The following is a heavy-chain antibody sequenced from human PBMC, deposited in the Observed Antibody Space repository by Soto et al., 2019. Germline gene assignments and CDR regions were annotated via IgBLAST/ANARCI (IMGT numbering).Heavy chain of an antibody. CDR1: GFTVGSNY. J-gene: IGHJ6*02. CDR2: IYSGGST. V-gene: IGHV3-53*01. Sequence: GGSLRLSCAASGFTVGSNYMSWVRQAPGKGLEWVSVIYSGGSTYYADSVKGRFTISRDNSKNTLYLQMNSLRAEDTAVYYCARFFLARSGMDVWGQGTTVTVSS. CDR3: ARFFLARSGMDV.